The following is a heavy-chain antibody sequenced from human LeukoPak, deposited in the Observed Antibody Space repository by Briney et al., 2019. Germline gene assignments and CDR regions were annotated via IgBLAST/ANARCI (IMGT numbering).Heavy chain of an antibody. CDR2: FSTGGSA. CDR3: ARDRISINALDM. D-gene: IGHD1-14*01. Sequence: SETLSLTCIVPGGSISSSSYYWAWIRQSPGKGLEWIGTFSTGGSAYYNPSLTSRVSISKDTSDNQFSLRLYSVTAADTAVYYCARDRISINALDMWGQGTMVTVSS. V-gene: IGHV4-39*07. CDR1: GGSISSSSYY. J-gene: IGHJ3*02.